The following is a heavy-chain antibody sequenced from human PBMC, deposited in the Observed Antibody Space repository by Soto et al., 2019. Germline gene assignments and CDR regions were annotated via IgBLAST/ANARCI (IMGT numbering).Heavy chain of an antibody. CDR1: GFSLSTTPVG. CDR2: IYWDDDK. D-gene: IGHD4-17*01. J-gene: IGHJ4*02. V-gene: IGHV2-5*02. Sequence: SGPTLVNPTQTLTLTCYCSGFSLSTTPVGVGWILQPPGKALEWLALIYWDDDKRYSPSLKSRLTITKDTSKNQVVLTMTNMDPVDTGTYYCAHRPYGDYPIDYWGQGTLVTVSS. CDR3: AHRPYGDYPIDY.